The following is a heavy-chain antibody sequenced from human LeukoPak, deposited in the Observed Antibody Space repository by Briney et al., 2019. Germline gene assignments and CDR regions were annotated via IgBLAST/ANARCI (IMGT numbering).Heavy chain of an antibody. CDR2: IIPILGIA. CDR1: GGTFSSYT. D-gene: IGHD6-6*01. CDR3: ARSTHSSSPFDY. V-gene: IGHV1-69*02. J-gene: IGHJ4*02. Sequence: SVKVSCKASGGTFSSYTISWVRQAPGQGLEWMGRIIPILGIANYAQKFQGRVTITADKSTGTAYMELSSLRSEDTAVYYCARSTHSSSPFDYWGQGTLVTVSS.